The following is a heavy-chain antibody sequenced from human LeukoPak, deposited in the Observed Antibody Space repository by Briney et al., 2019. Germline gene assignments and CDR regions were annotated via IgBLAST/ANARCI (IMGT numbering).Heavy chain of an antibody. V-gene: IGHV3-21*01. CDR3: ARRVRWQQWSTRGYYFDY. D-gene: IGHD5-18*01. CDR1: GFTFSSYS. J-gene: IGHJ4*02. CDR2: ISSSSSYI. Sequence: PGGSLRLSYAASGFTFSSYSMNWVRQAPGKGLEWVSSISSSSSYIYYADSVKGRFTISRDNAKNSLYLQMKSLRAEDTAVYYCARRVRWQQWSTRGYYFDYWGQGTLVTVSS.